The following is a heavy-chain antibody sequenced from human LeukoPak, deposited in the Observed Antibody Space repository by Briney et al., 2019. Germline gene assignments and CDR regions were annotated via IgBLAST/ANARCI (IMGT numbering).Heavy chain of an antibody. J-gene: IGHJ4*02. CDR2: ISNSGYTI. CDR1: GFTFSSYD. D-gene: IGHD3-22*01. CDR3: AKSITMIVVVNLDY. V-gene: IGHV3-48*03. Sequence: GGCLRVSCAASGFTFSSYDMNSVRQAPGKGLEWVSYISNSGYTIYYADSVKGRFTISRDNAENSLYLQMNSLRAEDTAVYYCAKSITMIVVVNLDYWGQGTLVTVSS.